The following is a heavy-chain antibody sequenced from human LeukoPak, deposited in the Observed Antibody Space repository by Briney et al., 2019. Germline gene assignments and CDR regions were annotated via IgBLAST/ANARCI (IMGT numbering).Heavy chain of an antibody. CDR1: GFTFSSYA. CDR3: ARARNWADPSPDY. V-gene: IGHV3-23*01. CDR2: ISGSGGTT. D-gene: IGHD3-16*01. Sequence: SGGSLRLSCAASGFTFSSYAMSWVRQAPGKGLEWVSSISGSGGTTYYGDSVKGRFTISRDSSKNTLYLQMSGLRVEDTAFYYCARARNWADPSPDYWGQGTPVTVSS. J-gene: IGHJ4*02.